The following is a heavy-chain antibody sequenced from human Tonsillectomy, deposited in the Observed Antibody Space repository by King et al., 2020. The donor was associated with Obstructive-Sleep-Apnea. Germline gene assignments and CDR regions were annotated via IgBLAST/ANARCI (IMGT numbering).Heavy chain of an antibody. J-gene: IGHJ4*02. D-gene: IGHD6-13*01. CDR1: GGSISSSSYY. V-gene: IGHV4-39*07. Sequence: QLQESGPGLVKPSETLSLTCTVSGGSISSSSYYWGWIRQPPGKGLEWIGSIYYSGSNYYNPSLKSRVTISVDTSKNQFSLKLSSVTAADTAVYYCARDGPAGYSSSHDYWGQGTLVTVSS. CDR2: IYYSGSN. CDR3: ARDGPAGYSSSHDY.